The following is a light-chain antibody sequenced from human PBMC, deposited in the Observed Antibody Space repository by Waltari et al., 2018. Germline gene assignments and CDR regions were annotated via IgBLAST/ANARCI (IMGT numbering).Light chain of an antibody. V-gene: IGLV2-11*01. CDR2: DVI. Sequence: QSALTQPRSVSGSPGQSVTIPCTGTSSDVGPYRYVSWYQHHPGKAPKVMIFDVIRRPSGVPDRFSGSKSGNTASLTISGLQAEDEADYYCCSYAGDAVYMFGGGTKVTVL. J-gene: IGLJ3*02. CDR1: SSDVGPYRY. CDR3: CSYAGDAVYM.